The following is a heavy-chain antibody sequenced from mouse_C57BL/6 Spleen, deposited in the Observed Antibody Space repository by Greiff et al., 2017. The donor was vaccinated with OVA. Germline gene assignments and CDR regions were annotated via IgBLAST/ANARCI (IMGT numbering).Heavy chain of an antibody. CDR2: IYPGDGDT. J-gene: IGHJ2*01. CDR1: GYAFSSSW. D-gene: IGHD2-4*01. Sequence: QVRLQQSGPELVKPGASVKISCKASGYAFSSSWMNWVKQRPGKGLEWIGRIYPGDGDTNYNGKFKGKATLTADKSSSTAYMQLSSLTSEDSAVYFCARDPYDFYFDYWGQGTTLTVSS. V-gene: IGHV1-82*01. CDR3: ARDPYDFYFDY.